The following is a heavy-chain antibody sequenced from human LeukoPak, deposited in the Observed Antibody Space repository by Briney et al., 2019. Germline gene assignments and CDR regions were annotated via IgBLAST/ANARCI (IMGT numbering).Heavy chain of an antibody. Sequence: TGGSLRLSCAASGFTFSSYAMHWVRQAPGKGLEWVAVISYDGSNKYCADSVKGRFTISRDNSKNTLYLQMNSLRAEDTAVYYCARGSYVVGATTFSYWGQGTMVTVSS. D-gene: IGHD1-26*01. CDR3: ARGSYVVGATTFSY. CDR1: GFTFSSYA. J-gene: IGHJ4*02. V-gene: IGHV3-30-3*01. CDR2: ISYDGSNK.